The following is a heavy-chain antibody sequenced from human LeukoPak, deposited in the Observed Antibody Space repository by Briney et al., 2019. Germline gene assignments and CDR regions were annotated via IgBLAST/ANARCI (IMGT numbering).Heavy chain of an antibody. CDR2: IFYSGST. Sequence: SETLSLTCTVSGGSISTSSYYWGWVRQPPGKGLEWIGNIFYSGSTYYSPSLKSRVTISLDTSRNHFSLKVHSVTAADTAVYYCARGGYYGSGNDFRFDPWGQGTLVTVSS. D-gene: IGHD3-10*01. CDR1: GGSISTSSYY. CDR3: ARGGYYGSGNDFRFDP. J-gene: IGHJ5*02. V-gene: IGHV4-39*07.